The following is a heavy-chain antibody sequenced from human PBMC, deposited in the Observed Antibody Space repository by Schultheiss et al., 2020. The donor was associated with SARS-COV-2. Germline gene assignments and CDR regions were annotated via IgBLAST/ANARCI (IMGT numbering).Heavy chain of an antibody. Sequence: SETLSLTCTVSGGSISSYYWSWLRQPAGKGLEWIGYIYYSGSTYYNPSLKSRVTISVDTSKNQFSLKLSSVTAADTAVYYCARESGTTRDYYYYYGMDVWGQGTTVTVSS. D-gene: IGHD1-1*01. CDR2: IYYSGST. J-gene: IGHJ6*02. CDR1: GGSISSYY. CDR3: ARESGTTRDYYYYYGMDV. V-gene: IGHV4-59*01.